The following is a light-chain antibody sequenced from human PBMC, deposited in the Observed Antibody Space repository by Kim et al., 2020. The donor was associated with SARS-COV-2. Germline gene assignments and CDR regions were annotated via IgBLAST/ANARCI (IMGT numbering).Light chain of an antibody. CDR2: DAS. Sequence: SVSPGERATLSCRDSQSVSSYLAWYQQKPGQAPRLLIYDASNRATGIPARFSGSGSGTDFTLTISSLEPEDFAVYYCQQRSNWPYTFGQGTKLEI. J-gene: IGKJ2*01. V-gene: IGKV3-11*01. CDR3: QQRSNWPYT. CDR1: QSVSSY.